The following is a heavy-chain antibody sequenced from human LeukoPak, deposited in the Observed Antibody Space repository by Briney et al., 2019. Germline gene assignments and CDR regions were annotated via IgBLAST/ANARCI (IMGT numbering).Heavy chain of an antibody. D-gene: IGHD3-10*01. CDR2: IIPIFGTA. CDR1: GGTFSSYA. V-gene: IGHV1-69*06. CDR3: ARVRYYGSGSYPSYYYYYYMDV. J-gene: IGHJ6*03. Sequence: SVKVSCKASGGTFSSYAISWVRQAPGQGLEWMGGIIPIFGTANYAQKFQGRVTITADKSTSTAYMELSSLRSEDTAVYYCARVRYYGSGSYPSYYYYYYMDVWGKGTTVTVSS.